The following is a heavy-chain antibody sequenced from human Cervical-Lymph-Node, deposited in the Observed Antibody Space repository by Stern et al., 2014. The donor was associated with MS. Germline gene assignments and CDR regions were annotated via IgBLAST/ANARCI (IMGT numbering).Heavy chain of an antibody. Sequence: QVTLRESGPTLVKPTQSLTLTCTFSGFLLSRNGMGVGGIRQAPAKALVWLGLNYWDDDKRYSPSLKSRLTITKDTAKNQVVLIMTNMDPVDTAPYYCAHGLRSSNWQYYFDYWGQGTLVPVSS. D-gene: IGHD6-13*01. CDR3: AHGLRSSNWQYYFDY. V-gene: IGHV2-5*02. CDR1: GFLLSRNGMG. J-gene: IGHJ4*02. CDR2: NYWDDDK.